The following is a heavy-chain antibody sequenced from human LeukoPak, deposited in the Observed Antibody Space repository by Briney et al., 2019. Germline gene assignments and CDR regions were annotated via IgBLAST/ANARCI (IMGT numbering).Heavy chain of an antibody. Sequence: GGSLRLSCSASGFTFSTYAMHWVRQAPGKGLEYVSAISSDGGRTYYADAVKGRFIISRDNSKNTLYFQMSSLRVEDTAVYYCVPFNSGARLDHWGQGTLVTVSS. V-gene: IGHV3-64D*06. CDR3: VPFNSGARLDH. CDR2: ISSDGGRT. D-gene: IGHD1-26*01. CDR1: GFTFSTYA. J-gene: IGHJ4*02.